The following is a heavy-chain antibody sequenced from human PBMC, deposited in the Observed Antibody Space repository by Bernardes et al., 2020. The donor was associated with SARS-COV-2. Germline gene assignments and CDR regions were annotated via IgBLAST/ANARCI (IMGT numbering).Heavy chain of an antibody. CDR1: GFTFSSYA. V-gene: IGHV3-23*01. CDR3: ATPDPTRVVPAAVNYYYYYMDV. Sequence: GGSLRVCCAASGFTFSSYAMSWVRQAPGKGLEWVSAISGSGGSTYYADSVKGRFTISRDNSKNTLYLQMNSLRAEDTAVYYCATPDPTRVVPAAVNYYYYYMDVWGKGTTVTVSS. CDR2: ISGSGGST. D-gene: IGHD2-2*01. J-gene: IGHJ6*03.